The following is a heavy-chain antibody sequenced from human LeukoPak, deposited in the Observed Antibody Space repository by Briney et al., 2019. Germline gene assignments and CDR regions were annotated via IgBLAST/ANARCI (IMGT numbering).Heavy chain of an antibody. Sequence: SETLSLTCTVTGGSISSGDLYWSWIRQLPGKGLEWIGLIYYTGSTYYNPSLKSRITIALDTSKNQFSLKLTSVTAADTAVYYCAACGDFDYWGQGTLVTVSS. V-gene: IGHV4-30-4*01. CDR2: IYYTGST. D-gene: IGHD2-21*01. J-gene: IGHJ4*02. CDR1: GGSISSGDLY. CDR3: AACGDFDY.